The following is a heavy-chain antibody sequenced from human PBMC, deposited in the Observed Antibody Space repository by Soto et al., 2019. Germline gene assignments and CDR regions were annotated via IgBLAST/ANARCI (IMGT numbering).Heavy chain of an antibody. Sequence: EVQLLESGGGLVQPGVSMRLSCAASGFTFSSYALGWVRQAPGRGLGWVSAISGSGCTIYYGDSVRGRFNVSRDTSGDTLYLRMNSLRADATALYFCARNCVSDCYTNVDYWGQGTLVTVA. CDR3: ARNCVSDCYTNVDY. V-gene: IGHV3-23*01. D-gene: IGHD2-21*02. J-gene: IGHJ4*02. CDR2: ISGSGCTI. CDR1: GFTFSSYA.